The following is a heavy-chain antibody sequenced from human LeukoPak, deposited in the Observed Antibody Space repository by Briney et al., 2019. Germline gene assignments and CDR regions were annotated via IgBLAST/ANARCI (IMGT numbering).Heavy chain of an antibody. CDR2: IYTSGTT. V-gene: IGHV4-61*02. CDR3: ARGKVVAGTPGQNSWDH. J-gene: IGHJ4*02. Sequence: SETLSLTCAVSGGSISSGGYSWNWIRQPAGKGLEWIGRIYTSGTTNYNPSLKSRVSMSVDTSKNQFSLKLSSVTAADTAVYYCARGKVVAGTPGQNSWDHWGQGTLVTVSS. D-gene: IGHD6-19*01. CDR1: GGSISSGGYS.